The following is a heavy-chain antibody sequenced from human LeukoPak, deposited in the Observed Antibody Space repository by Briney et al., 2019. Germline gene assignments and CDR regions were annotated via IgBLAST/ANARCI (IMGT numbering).Heavy chain of an antibody. D-gene: IGHD5-18*01. J-gene: IGHJ4*02. V-gene: IGHV3-21*01. CDR2: ISSSSSCI. Sequence: GGSLRLSCAASGFTFSSYSMNWVRQAPGKGLEWVSSISSSSSCIYYADSVKGRFTISRDNAKNSLYLQMNSLRAEDTAVYYCARVTAMARNVGYYFDYWGQGTLVTVSS. CDR1: GFTFSSYS. CDR3: ARVTAMARNVGYYFDY.